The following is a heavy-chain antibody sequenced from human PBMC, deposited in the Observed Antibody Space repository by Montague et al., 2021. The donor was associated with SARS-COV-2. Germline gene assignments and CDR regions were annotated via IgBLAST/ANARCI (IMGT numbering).Heavy chain of an antibody. D-gene: IGHD6-13*01. V-gene: IGHV3-30*14. Sequence: SLRLSCAASGFTFSSYAMHWVRQAPGKGLEWVAVISYDGSNKYYADSVKGRFTISRENAKNSLYLQMNSLRAGDTAVYYCARAGYSSSWPLRLYWYFDLWGRGTLVTVSS. CDR3: ARAGYSSSWPLRLYWYFDL. CDR1: GFTFSSYA. CDR2: ISYDGSNK. J-gene: IGHJ2*01.